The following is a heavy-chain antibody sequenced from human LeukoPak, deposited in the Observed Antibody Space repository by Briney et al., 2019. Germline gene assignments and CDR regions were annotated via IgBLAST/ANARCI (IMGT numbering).Heavy chain of an antibody. CDR3: ASRISGIAVALSYYYYMDV. D-gene: IGHD6-19*01. Sequence: SVEVSCKASGGTFSSYAISWVRQAPGQGLEWMGGIIPIFGTANYAQKFQGRVTITADESTSTAYMELSSLRSEDTAVYYCASRISGIAVALSYYYYMDVWGKGTTVTVSS. CDR1: GGTFSSYA. V-gene: IGHV1-69*01. J-gene: IGHJ6*03. CDR2: IIPIFGTA.